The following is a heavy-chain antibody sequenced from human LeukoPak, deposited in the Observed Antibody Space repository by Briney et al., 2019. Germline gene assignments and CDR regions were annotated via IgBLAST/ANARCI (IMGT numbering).Heavy chain of an antibody. J-gene: IGHJ6*02. D-gene: IGHD6-6*01. Sequence: GGSLRLSCAASGFTFSSYGMHWVRQAPGKGLEWVGRIRSKADTAYAASVKGRFTISRDDSRNTAYLQMNSLQTEDTAVYYCARLRAARTESYFYYGMDVWGQGTTVTVSS. CDR3: ARLRAARTESYFYYGMDV. CDR2: IRSKADT. CDR1: GFTFSSYG. V-gene: IGHV3-73*01.